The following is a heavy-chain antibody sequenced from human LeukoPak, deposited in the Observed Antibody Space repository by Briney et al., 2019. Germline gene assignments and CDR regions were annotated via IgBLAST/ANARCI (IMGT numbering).Heavy chain of an antibody. Sequence: GASVKVSCKASGYTFTSYYMHWVRQAPGQGLEWMGIINPSGGSASYAQKFQGRVTMTRDTSTSTVYMELSSLRSEDTAVYYCARTVGPYYYYMDVWGKGTTVTVSS. J-gene: IGHJ6*03. CDR3: ARTVGPYYYYMDV. CDR1: GYTFTSYY. D-gene: IGHD1-26*01. CDR2: INPSGGSA. V-gene: IGHV1-46*01.